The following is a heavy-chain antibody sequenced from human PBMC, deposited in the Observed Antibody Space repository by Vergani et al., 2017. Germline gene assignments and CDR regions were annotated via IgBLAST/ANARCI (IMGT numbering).Heavy chain of an antibody. CDR2: IYPGDSDT. CDR3: ASRERIEWYFDL. CDR1: GCSFTSYW. Sequence: EVQLVQSGAEVKKPGESLKISCKGSGCSFTSYWIGWVRQMPGKGLEWMGIIYPGDSDTRYSPSFQGQVTISADKSISTAYLQWSSLRSEDTAVYYCASRERIEWYFDLWGRGTLVTVSS. V-gene: IGHV5-51*01. D-gene: IGHD1-1*01. J-gene: IGHJ2*01.